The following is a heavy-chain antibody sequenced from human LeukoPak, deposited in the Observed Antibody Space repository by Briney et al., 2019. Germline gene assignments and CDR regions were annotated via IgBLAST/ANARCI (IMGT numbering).Heavy chain of an antibody. V-gene: IGHV4-30-4*01. Sequence: SETLSLTCTVSGGSISSGDYYWSWIRQPPGKGLEWIGYIYYSGSTYYNPSLKSRVTISVDTSKNQFSLKLSSVTAADTAVYYCAREGDGYNLDYWGQGTLVTVSS. J-gene: IGHJ4*02. CDR1: GGSISSGDYY. CDR2: IYYSGST. D-gene: IGHD5-24*01. CDR3: AREGDGYNLDY.